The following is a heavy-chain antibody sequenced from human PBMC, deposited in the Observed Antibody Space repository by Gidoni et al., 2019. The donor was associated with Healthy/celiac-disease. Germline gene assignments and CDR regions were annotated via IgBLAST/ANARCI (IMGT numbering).Heavy chain of an antibody. CDR2: IKQDGSEK. D-gene: IGHD1-20*01. J-gene: IGHJ6*02. V-gene: IGHV3-7*03. CDR3: ARGGELGIARGMDV. Sequence: EVQLVESGGGLVQPGGSLRLSCAASGFTFSSYWMSWVRQAPGKGLEWVANIKQDGSEKYYVDSVKGRFTISRDNAKNSLYLQMNSLRAEDTAVYYCARGGELGIARGMDVWGQGTTVTVSS. CDR1: GFTFSSYW.